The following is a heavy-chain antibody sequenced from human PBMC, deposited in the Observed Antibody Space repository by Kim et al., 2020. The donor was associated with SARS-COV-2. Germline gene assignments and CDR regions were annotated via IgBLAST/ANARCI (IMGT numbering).Heavy chain of an antibody. J-gene: IGHJ4*02. CDR2: VFYTGST. CDR1: GGSITNSDYY. CDR3: ARDSYGYGFDY. Sequence: SETLSLTCTVSGGSITNSDYYWTWIRQPPGKGLEWIGYVFYTGSTYYNPSLKSRVSTSIDTSKSQFSLNLTSVIAADTAVYFCARDSYGYGFDYWGQGTLVTVSS. V-gene: IGHV4-30-4*02. D-gene: IGHD5-18*01.